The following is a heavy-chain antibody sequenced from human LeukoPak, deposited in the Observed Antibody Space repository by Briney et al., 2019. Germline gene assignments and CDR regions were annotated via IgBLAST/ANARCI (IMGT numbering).Heavy chain of an antibody. CDR1: GGTFSSYA. V-gene: IGHV1-18*01. J-gene: IGHJ5*02. CDR3: AREYYDSSGYSDNWFDP. CDR2: ISAYNGNT. Sequence: GASVKVSCKASGGTFSSYAISWVRQAPGQGLEWMGWISAYNGNTNYAQKLQGRVTMTTDTSTSTAYMELRSLRSDDTAVYYCAREYYDSSGYSDNWFDPWGQGTLVTVSS. D-gene: IGHD3-22*01.